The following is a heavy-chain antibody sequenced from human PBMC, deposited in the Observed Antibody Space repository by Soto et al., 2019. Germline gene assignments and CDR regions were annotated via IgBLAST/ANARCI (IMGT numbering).Heavy chain of an antibody. CDR1: GGSISSGGYY. CDR3: TREEAAVTAGGYYYYYGVDV. D-gene: IGHD2-21*02. J-gene: IGHJ6*02. CDR2: IYYSGTT. V-gene: IGHV4-31*03. Sequence: SETLSLTCTVSGGSISSGGYYWSWIRQHPGKCLEWIGYIYYSGTTSYNPSLKSRVTISVGTSKNQFSLKLTSVTAADTAVYYCTREEAAVTAGGYYYYYGVDVWCQGTTVTVYS.